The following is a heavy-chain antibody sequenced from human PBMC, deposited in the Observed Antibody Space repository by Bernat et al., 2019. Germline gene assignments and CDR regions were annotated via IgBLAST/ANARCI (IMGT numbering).Heavy chain of an antibody. CDR3: ARGGGGYSYGSEYYFDY. CDR1: GYTFTSYY. D-gene: IGHD5-18*01. CDR2: INPSGGST. V-gene: IGHV1-46*01. Sequence: QVQLVQSGAEVKKPGASVKVSCKASGYTFTSYYMHWVRQAPGQGLEWMGIINPSGGSTSYAQKFQGRVTMTRDTSTSTVYMELSSLRSEDTAVYYCARGGGGYSYGSEYYFDYWGQGTLVTVSS. J-gene: IGHJ4*02.